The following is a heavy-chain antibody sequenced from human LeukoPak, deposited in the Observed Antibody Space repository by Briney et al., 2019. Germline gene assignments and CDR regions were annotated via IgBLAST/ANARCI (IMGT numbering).Heavy chain of an antibody. D-gene: IGHD6-13*01. Sequence: GGSLRLSCAASGFTFSDYYMSWVRQAPGKGLEWVSYISSSGSTIYYADSVKGRFTISRDNAKNSLYLQMNSLRAEDTAVYYCARDAGSSWTDFDYWGQGTLVTVSS. CDR2: ISSSGSTI. V-gene: IGHV3-11*01. CDR3: ARDAGSSWTDFDY. J-gene: IGHJ4*02. CDR1: GFTFSDYY.